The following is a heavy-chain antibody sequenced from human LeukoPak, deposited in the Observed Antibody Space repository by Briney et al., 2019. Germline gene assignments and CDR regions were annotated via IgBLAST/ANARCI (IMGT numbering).Heavy chain of an antibody. V-gene: IGHV3-21*01. Sequence: PGGSLRLSCAASGFTFSSYTMNWVRHAPGKGLEWVSSISSSSSYIYYADSVKGRCTISRDNTKNSLYLQMNSLRAEDTAVYYCARVPSYPLRWMGNWFDAWGQGTLVTVSS. CDR2: ISSSSSYI. CDR3: ARVPSYPLRWMGNWFDA. J-gene: IGHJ5*02. D-gene: IGHD5-12*01. CDR1: GFTFSSYT.